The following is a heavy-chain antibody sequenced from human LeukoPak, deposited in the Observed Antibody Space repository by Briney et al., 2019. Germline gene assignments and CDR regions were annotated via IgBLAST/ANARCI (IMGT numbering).Heavy chain of an antibody. CDR3: ARDVGGSLDY. D-gene: IGHD1-26*01. Sequence: GGTLSLSCAASGFSYSTFWMAWVRQAPGKGLEGGTNITEDESAKHQAESVKGRFTIFRDNAQNTVYLQMSSLRGEGTAVYYCARDVGGSLDYWGQGTLVTVSS. CDR1: GFSYSTFW. V-gene: IGHV3-7*01. CDR2: ITEDESAK. J-gene: IGHJ4*02.